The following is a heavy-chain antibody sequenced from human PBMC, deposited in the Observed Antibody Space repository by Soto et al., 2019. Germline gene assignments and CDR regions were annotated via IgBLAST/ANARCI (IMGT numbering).Heavy chain of an antibody. J-gene: IGHJ6*02. CDR1: GFTFSSYA. CDR3: AREDSSGYYGLGSVYYYYYGMDV. CDR2: ISYDGSNK. Sequence: GGSLRLSCAASGFTFSSYAMHWVRQAPGKGLEWVAVISYDGSNKYYADSVKGRFTISRDNSKNTLYLQMNSLRAEDTAVYYCAREDSSGYYGLGSVYYYYYGMDVWGQGTTVTVSS. V-gene: IGHV3-30-3*01. D-gene: IGHD3-22*01.